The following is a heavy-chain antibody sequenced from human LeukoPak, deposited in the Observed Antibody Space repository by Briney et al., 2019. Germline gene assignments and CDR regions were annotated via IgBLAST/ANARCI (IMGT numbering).Heavy chain of an antibody. CDR3: ARDEYGDYFGY. D-gene: IGHD4-17*01. CDR2: MNPNSGNT. V-gene: IGHV1-8*02. CDR1: GYTFTSYG. J-gene: IGHJ4*02. Sequence: ASVKVSCKASGYTFTSYGISWVRQAPGQGLEWMGWMNPNSGNTGYAQKFQGRVTMTRNTSISTAYMELSSLRSEDTAVYYCARDEYGDYFGYWGQGTLVTVSS.